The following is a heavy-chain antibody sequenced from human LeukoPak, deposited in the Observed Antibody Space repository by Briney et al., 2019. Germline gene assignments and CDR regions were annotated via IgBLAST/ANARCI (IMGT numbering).Heavy chain of an antibody. V-gene: IGHV3-30*18. Sequence: PPGRSLRLSCAASGFTFSSYGMHWVRQAPGKGLEWVAVISYDGSNKYYADSVKGRFTISRDNSKNTLYLQMNSLRAEDTAVYYCAKEGEWLQAFDYWGQGTLVTVSS. CDR3: AKEGEWLQAFDY. J-gene: IGHJ4*02. D-gene: IGHD5-24*01. CDR2: ISYDGSNK. CDR1: GFTFSSYG.